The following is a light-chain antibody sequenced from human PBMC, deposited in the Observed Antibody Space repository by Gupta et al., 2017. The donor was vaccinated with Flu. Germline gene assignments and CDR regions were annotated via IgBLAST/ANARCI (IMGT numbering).Light chain of an antibody. CDR3: QQQNIHPRYT. Sequence: ELVMTQSPATLSVPPGERATLSCRASESVSSDLAWYHQKLAEAPRLLIYGASTKATDIPAGCSGSGSSTEYTLTISSMQADDAAVYYCQQQNIHPRYTFGQGTKLEIK. J-gene: IGKJ2*01. CDR1: ESVSSD. CDR2: GAS. V-gene: IGKV3-15*01.